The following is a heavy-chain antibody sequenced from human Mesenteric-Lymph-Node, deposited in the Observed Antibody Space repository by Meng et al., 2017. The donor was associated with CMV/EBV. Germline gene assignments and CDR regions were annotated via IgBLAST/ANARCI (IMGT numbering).Heavy chain of an antibody. V-gene: IGHV1-2*02. D-gene: IGHD3-3*01. J-gene: IGHJ2*01. CDR1: GYTFTDYY. Sequence: ASVQVSCKASGYTFTDYYMHWVRQAPGQGLEWMGWINPSTGGTNFAQKFQGRVTMNRDTSITTAYMELSSLRPDDTAVYYCARTYDLKGWYFDLWGRGTLVTVSS. CDR3: ARTYDLKGWYFDL. CDR2: INPSTGGT.